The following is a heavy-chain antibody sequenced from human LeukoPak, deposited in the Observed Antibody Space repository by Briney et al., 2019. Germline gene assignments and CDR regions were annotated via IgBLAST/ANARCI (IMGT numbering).Heavy chain of an antibody. Sequence: GGSPRLSCAASGFTFSGSAMHWVRQASGKGPEWVGRIRSKANSYTTAYAASVKGRFTISRDDSKNTAYLQMNSLKTEDTAVYYCTRPSGSYSNTDYWGQGTLVTVSS. CDR3: TRPSGSYSNTDY. J-gene: IGHJ4*02. V-gene: IGHV3-73*01. D-gene: IGHD1-26*01. CDR1: GFTFSGSA. CDR2: IRSKANSYTT.